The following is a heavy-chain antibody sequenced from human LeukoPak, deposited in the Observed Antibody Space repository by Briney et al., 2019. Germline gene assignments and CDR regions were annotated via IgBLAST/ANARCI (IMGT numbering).Heavy chain of an antibody. J-gene: IGHJ4*02. CDR2: ISYDGSNK. Sequence: GGSLRLSCAASGFTFSSYAMHWVRQAPGKGLEWVAVISYDGSNKYYADSVKGRFTISRDNSKNSLYLQMNSLRAEDTAVYYCARDLAVAGIPFDYWGQGTLVTVSS. CDR1: GFTFSSYA. CDR3: ARDLAVAGIPFDY. D-gene: IGHD6-19*01. V-gene: IGHV3-30-3*01.